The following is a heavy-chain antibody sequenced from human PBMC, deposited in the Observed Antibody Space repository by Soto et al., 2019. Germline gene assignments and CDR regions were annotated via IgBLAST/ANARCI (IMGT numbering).Heavy chain of an antibody. CDR2: IKRNGSKT. CDR3: ARDFDV. J-gene: IGHJ2*01. CDR1: GFTFSSYA. Sequence: PGGSLRLSCAASGFTFSSYAMSWVRQAPGKGLEWVSNIKRNGSKTYYVDSVKGRFTISRNNAKNSLYLQMNSLRAEDTAVFYCARDFDVWGRGTLVTVSS. V-gene: IGHV3-7*01.